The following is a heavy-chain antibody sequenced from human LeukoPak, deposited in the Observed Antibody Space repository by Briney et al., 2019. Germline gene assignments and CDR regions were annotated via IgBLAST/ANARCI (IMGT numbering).Heavy chain of an antibody. D-gene: IGHD7-27*01. V-gene: IGHV5-51*01. J-gene: IGHJ5*01. CDR1: GYSLISHW. Sequence: GESLKISCQGSGYSLISHWIGWVRQMPRKGLEWMGNIYPGDSDTRYSPSFQGHVTISVDKSTSTAYLQWSGLRASDTAMYYCARLRLGKTWFFDLWGQGTLVTVSS. CDR3: ARLRLGKTWFFDL. CDR2: IYPGDSDT.